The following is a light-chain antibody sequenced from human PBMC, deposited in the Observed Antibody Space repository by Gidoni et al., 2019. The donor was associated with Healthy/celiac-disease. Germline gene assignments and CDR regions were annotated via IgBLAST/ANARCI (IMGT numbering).Light chain of an antibody. CDR3: QQYYSTPRT. CDR2: WAS. V-gene: IGKV4-1*01. J-gene: IGKJ1*01. Sequence: DIVMTHSPDSLAVSLGERATINCKSSQSVLYSSNNKNYLAWYQQKPGQPPKLLIYWASTRESGVPDRFRGSGSGTDFTLTISRLQAEDVAVYYCQQYYSTPRTFGQGTKVEIK. CDR1: QSVLYSSNNKNY.